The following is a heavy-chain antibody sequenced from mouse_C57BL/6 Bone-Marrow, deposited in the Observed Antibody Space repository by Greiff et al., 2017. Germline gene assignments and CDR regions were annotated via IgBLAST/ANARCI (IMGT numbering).Heavy chain of an antibody. CDR1: GFNIKDDY. J-gene: IGHJ4*01. Sequence: VQLQQPGAELVRPGASVKLSCTASGFNIKDDYMHWVKQRPEQGLEWIGWIDPENGDTEYASKFQGKATITADTSSNTACLQLSSLTSEDTAVYYCTTAAYYYGSSYYAMDYWGQGTSVTVSS. D-gene: IGHD1-1*01. CDR2: IDPENGDT. V-gene: IGHV14-4*01. CDR3: TTAAYYYGSSYYAMDY.